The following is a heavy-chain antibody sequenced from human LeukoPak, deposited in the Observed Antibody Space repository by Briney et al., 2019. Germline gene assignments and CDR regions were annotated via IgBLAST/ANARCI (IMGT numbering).Heavy chain of an antibody. D-gene: IGHD4-17*01. CDR2: ISYDGSNK. CDR3: AKLLTVRPTGMTTVTPFDY. Sequence: PGGSLRLSCAASGFTFSSYGMHWVRQAPGKGLEWVAVISYDGSNKYYADSVKGRFTISRDNSKNTLYLRMNSLRAEDTAVYYCAKLLTVRPTGMTTVTPFDYWGQGTLVTVSS. CDR1: GFTFSSYG. V-gene: IGHV3-30*18. J-gene: IGHJ4*02.